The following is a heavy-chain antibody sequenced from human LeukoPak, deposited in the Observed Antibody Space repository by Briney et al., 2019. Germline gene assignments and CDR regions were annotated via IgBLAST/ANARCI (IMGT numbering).Heavy chain of an antibody. J-gene: IGHJ4*02. CDR2: IRYDGNNE. Sequence: GGSLRLSCAASGFTFSSYGMHWVRQTPGEGLEWVAFIRYDGNNEYYVNSVKGRFTISRDNSQNTLYLQMNSLRAEDTAVYYCAKPYDTSGYYSVYFDYWGQGTLVTVSS. CDR3: AKPYDTSGYYSVYFDY. V-gene: IGHV3-30*02. D-gene: IGHD3-22*01. CDR1: GFTFSSYG.